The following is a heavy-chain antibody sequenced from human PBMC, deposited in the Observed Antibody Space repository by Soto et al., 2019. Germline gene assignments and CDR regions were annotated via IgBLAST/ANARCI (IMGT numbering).Heavy chain of an antibody. CDR3: AKDYDFWSGYYW. Sequence: LRLSCAASGFTFSSYAMSWVRQAPGKGLEWVSAISGSGGSTYYADSVKGLFTISRDNSKNTLYLQMNSLRAEDTAVYYCAKDYDFWSGYYWWGQGTLVTVSS. CDR1: GFTFSSYA. D-gene: IGHD3-3*01. J-gene: IGHJ4*02. CDR2: ISGSGGST. V-gene: IGHV3-23*01.